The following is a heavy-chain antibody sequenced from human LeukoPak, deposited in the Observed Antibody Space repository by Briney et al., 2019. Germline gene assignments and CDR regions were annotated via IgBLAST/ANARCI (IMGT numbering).Heavy chain of an antibody. CDR1: GFTFISYA. D-gene: IGHD3-22*01. Sequence: GTSLRLSCAASGFTFISYAIHWVRQAPGKGLEWVAVISFHGTDSFYADSVKGRFTISRDNSKNTLYLQMNSLRAEDTAVYYCAKVTMIVVVIANFDYWGQGTLVTVSS. J-gene: IGHJ4*02. V-gene: IGHV3-30*04. CDR3: AKVTMIVVVIANFDY. CDR2: ISFHGTDS.